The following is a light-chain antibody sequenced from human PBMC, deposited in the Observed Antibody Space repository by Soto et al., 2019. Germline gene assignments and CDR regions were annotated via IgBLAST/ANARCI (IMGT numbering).Light chain of an antibody. V-gene: IGLV2-14*01. CDR3: ISYTSSSTLV. CDR1: SSDVGGYNY. J-gene: IGLJ2*01. CDR2: DVS. Sequence: QSALTQPASVSGSPGQSITISCTGTSSDVGGYNYVSWYQQHPGKAPKLRIYDVSNRPSGVSNRLSGSKSGNTASLTMSGLQSEDDADYYCISYTSSSTLVFGGGTK.